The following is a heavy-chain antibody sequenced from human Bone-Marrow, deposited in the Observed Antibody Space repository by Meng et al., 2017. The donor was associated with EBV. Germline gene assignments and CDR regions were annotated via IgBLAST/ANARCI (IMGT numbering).Heavy chain of an antibody. D-gene: IGHD6-19*01. Sequence: QVRLQESGHGLVKPAGTPSLTCAVSGGSINSSNCCVWVRQPPGKGLGCIGEIYHSGGTNPSLQSRVTISVDKAKNHFSLKLRSVTAADTAVYYCARNLLALAVNEDYFDFWGQGSLVTVSS. V-gene: IGHV4-4*02. CDR2: IYHSGGT. CDR3: ARNLLALAVNEDYFDF. J-gene: IGHJ4*02. CDR1: GGSINSSNC.